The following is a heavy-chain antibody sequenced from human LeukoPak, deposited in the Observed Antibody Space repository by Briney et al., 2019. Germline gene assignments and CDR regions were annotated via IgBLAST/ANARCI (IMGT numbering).Heavy chain of an antibody. Sequence: SETLSLTCTVSGGSISSYYWSWIRQPPGKGLEWIGYIYYSGSTNYNPSLKSRVTLSVDTSRNQFSLKLSSVTAADTAVYYCARERRGAVAGRFFDHWGQGTLVTVSS. J-gene: IGHJ4*02. D-gene: IGHD6-19*01. CDR1: GGSISSYY. CDR2: IYYSGST. CDR3: ARERRGAVAGRFFDH. V-gene: IGHV4-59*01.